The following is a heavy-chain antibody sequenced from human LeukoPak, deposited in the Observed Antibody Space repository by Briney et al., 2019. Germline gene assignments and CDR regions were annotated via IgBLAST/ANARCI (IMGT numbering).Heavy chain of an antibody. Sequence: GGSLRLSCAASGFTFSSYEMNWVRQAPGKGLEWVSYISSSGSTIYYADSVKGRFTISRDNAKNSLYLQMNSLKAEDTAVYYCAELGITMIRGVWGKGTTVTISS. V-gene: IGHV3-48*03. CDR1: GFTFSSYE. D-gene: IGHD3-22*01. CDR2: ISSSGSTI. CDR3: AELGITMIRGV. J-gene: IGHJ6*04.